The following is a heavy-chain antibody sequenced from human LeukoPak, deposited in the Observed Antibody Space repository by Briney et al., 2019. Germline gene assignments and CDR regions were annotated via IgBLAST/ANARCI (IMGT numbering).Heavy chain of an antibody. CDR3: ARDLMGASHFDY. V-gene: IGHV4-59*01. J-gene: IGHJ4*02. D-gene: IGHD4/OR15-4a*01. Sequence: SETLSLTCTVSGGSISSYYWSWIRQPPGKGLEWIGNIYYSGSTNYNPSLKSRVTISIDTSKNQFSLKMSSVTAADTAVYYCARDLMGASHFDYWGQGTLVTVSS. CDR1: GGSISSYY. CDR2: IYYSGST.